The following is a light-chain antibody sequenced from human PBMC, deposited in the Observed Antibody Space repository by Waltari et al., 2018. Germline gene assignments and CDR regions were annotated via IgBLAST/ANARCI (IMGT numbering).Light chain of an antibody. Sequence: QSVLTQPPSASGTPGRRVTISCSGSSSNIGSNTVNWYQHLPGMAPKLLIYRNTQGPSGVPDRFSGSSSGTSAALASIGLQSEDEADYYCAVWDDSLNGLVFGGGTKLTVL. CDR2: RNT. CDR3: AVWDDSLNGLV. J-gene: IGLJ3*02. CDR1: SSNIGSNT. V-gene: IGLV1-44*01.